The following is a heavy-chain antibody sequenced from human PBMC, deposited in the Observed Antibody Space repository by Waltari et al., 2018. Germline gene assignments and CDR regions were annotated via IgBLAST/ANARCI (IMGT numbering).Heavy chain of an antibody. D-gene: IGHD7-27*01. CDR2: IESDESRT. J-gene: IGHJ4*02. CDR3: VRDEPGDGLDY. CDR1: GFPFIRYS. Sequence: EVQLVESGGALVQPGGSLRLSRAPSGFPFIRYSMHWVRQAPGKGLMWVSHIESDESRTTYADSVKGRFTISRDNAKNTVYLQMNNLRDEDTAVYYCVRDEPGDGLDYWGQGTLVTVSS. V-gene: IGHV3-74*03.